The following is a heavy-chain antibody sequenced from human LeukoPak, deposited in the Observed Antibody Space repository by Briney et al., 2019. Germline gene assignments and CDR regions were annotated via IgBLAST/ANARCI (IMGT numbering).Heavy chain of an antibody. CDR3: ARVYGSGIG. J-gene: IGHJ4*02. V-gene: IGHV3-23*01. CDR2: IKASGGST. CDR1: GFTFSSYA. D-gene: IGHD3-10*01. Sequence: PGGSLRLSCAASGFTFSSYAMSWVRQAPGKGLEWVSGIKASGGSTFYADSVRGRFTISRDNSKNTLYLQMNSLRAEDTAVYYCARVYGSGIGWGQGTLVTVSS.